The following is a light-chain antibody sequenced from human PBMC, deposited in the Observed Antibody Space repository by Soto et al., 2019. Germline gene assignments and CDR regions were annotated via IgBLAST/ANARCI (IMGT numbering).Light chain of an antibody. CDR2: GAS. V-gene: IGKV3-20*01. CDR3: QHYGGSPLYT. CDR1: QSVSSSY. Sequence: EIVLTQSAVTLSVSPAEGVYFXRRTSQSVSSSYLAWYQQKPGQAPRLLIYGASSRATGIPDRFSGSGSGTDFTLTISRLEPEDFAVYYCQHYGGSPLYTFGQGTKVDIK. J-gene: IGKJ2*01.